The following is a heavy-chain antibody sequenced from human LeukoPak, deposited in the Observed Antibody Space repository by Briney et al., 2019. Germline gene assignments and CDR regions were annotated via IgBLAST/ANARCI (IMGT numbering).Heavy chain of an antibody. CDR3: ERNGFHSLHY. CDR2: FDRSGSI. Sequence: SETLSLTCAVSGGSVSDDHWWSWVRQPPGKGLEWIGEFDRSGSITYNPSLQSRVTISVDKSRNQFSLRLTSVTAADTAIYYCERNGFHSLHYWGQGTLVTVSS. D-gene: IGHD2-8*01. J-gene: IGHJ4*02. CDR1: GGSVSDDHW. V-gene: IGHV4-4*02.